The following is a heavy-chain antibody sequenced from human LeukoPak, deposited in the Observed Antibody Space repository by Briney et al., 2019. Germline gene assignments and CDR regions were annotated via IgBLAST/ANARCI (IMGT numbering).Heavy chain of an antibody. Sequence: GRSQRLSCAASGFTFSRYGMHWVPQAPGKGLERVAFISLDGSNKYYADSVKGRFTISRDNSMNTLYLQMNSLRAEDTAVYYCAKPTYGEEIFDYWGQGTLVTVSS. CDR3: AKPTYGEEIFDY. CDR2: ISLDGSNK. V-gene: IGHV3-30*18. CDR1: GFTFSRYG. J-gene: IGHJ4*02. D-gene: IGHD3-3*01.